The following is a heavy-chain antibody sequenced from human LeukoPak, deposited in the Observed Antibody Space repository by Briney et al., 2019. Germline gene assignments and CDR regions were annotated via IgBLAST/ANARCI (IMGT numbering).Heavy chain of an antibody. Sequence: PGGSLRLSCAASGFTVSSNYMSWVRQAPGKGLEWVSVIYSGGSTYYADSVKGRLTISRDNSKNTLYLQMNSLRAEDTAVYYCARDIVVGLGGLDYMDVWGKGTTVTVSS. V-gene: IGHV3-66*02. CDR2: IYSGGST. J-gene: IGHJ6*03. CDR1: GFTVSSNY. D-gene: IGHD2-2*01. CDR3: ARDIVVGLGGLDYMDV.